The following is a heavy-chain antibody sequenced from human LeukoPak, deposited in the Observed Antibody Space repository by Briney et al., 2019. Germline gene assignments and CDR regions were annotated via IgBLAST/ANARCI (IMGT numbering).Heavy chain of an antibody. CDR1: GYSISTGYY. CDR2: IYHSGTT. D-gene: IGHD3-16*01. V-gene: IGHV4-38-2*02. CDR3: VRRGGVSTGGFDY. Sequence: SETLSLTCTVSGYSISTGYYRGWIRQHPGKGLEWIGSIYHSGTTYYNPSLKSRVIISVDTSKNQFSLELSSVTAADTAVYYCVRRGGVSTGGFDYWGQGTLVTVSS. J-gene: IGHJ4*02.